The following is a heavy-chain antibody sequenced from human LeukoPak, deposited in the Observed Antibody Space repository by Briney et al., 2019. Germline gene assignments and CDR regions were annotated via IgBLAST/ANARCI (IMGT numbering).Heavy chain of an antibody. CDR2: IKQDGSEK. D-gene: IGHD1-26*01. V-gene: IGHV3-7*04. CDR3: AREGGSYYFDY. J-gene: IGHJ4*02. CDR1: TFTLNNYW. Sequence: PGGSLRLSCTASTFTLNNYWMSWVRQAPGKGLEWVANIKQDGSEKYHVDSVKGRFTISRDNAKNSLYLQMNSLRAEDTAVYYCAREGGSYYFDYWGQGTLVTVSS.